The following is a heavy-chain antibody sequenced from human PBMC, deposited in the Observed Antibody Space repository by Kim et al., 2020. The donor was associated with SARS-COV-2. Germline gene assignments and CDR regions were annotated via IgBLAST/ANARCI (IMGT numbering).Heavy chain of an antibody. CDR3: ARHTPSGNLATDFDY. Sequence: GESLKISCKGSGYSFTSYWISWVRQMPGKGLEWMGRIDPSDSYTNYSPSFQGHVTISADKSISTAYLQWSSLKASDTAMYYCARHTPSGNLATDFDYWGQGTLVTVSS. CDR1: GYSFTSYW. CDR2: IDPSDSYT. D-gene: IGHD1-26*01. V-gene: IGHV5-10-1*01. J-gene: IGHJ4*02.